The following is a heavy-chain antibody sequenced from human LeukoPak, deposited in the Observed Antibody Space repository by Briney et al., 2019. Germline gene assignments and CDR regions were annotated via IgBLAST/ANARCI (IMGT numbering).Heavy chain of an antibody. D-gene: IGHD1-26*01. J-gene: IGHJ3*02. V-gene: IGHV4-38-2*02. CDR1: GYSISSGYY. CDR3: ARETNQWELLSGAFDI. CDR2: SYHSGST. Sequence: KASETLSLTCTVSGYSISSGYYWGWIRQPPGKGLEWIGSSYHSGSTYYNPSLKRRVTISVDTSKNQFSLKLSSVTAADTAVYYCARETNQWELLSGAFDIWGQGTMVTVSS.